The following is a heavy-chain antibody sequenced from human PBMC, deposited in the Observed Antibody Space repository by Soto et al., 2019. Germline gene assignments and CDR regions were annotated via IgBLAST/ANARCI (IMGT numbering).Heavy chain of an antibody. V-gene: IGHV1-3*01. D-gene: IGHD3-22*01. CDR2: INAGNGNT. CDR1: GYTFTSYA. J-gene: IGHJ4*02. Sequence: QVQLVQSGAEVKKPGASVKVSCKASGYTFTSYAMHWVRQAPGQRLEWMGWINAGNGNTKYSQKFQGRVTITRDTSASTAYMELSSLRSEDTAVYYCARDEHTYYYDSSGYPGDYWGQGTLVPVSS. CDR3: ARDEHTYYYDSSGYPGDY.